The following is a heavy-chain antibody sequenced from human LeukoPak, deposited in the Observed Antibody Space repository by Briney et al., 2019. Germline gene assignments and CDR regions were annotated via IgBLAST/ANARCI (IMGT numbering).Heavy chain of an antibody. J-gene: IGHJ5*02. V-gene: IGHV3-23*01. CDR3: AKPLKQAFDP. CDR2: ISGSGGST. Sequence: GGSLRLSCAASGFTFSSYAVSWVRQAPGKGLEWVSVISGSGGSTYYADSVKGRFTISRDNSKNTLYLQMNSLRAEDTAVYYCAKPLKQAFDPWGQGTLVTVSS. CDR1: GFTFSSYA.